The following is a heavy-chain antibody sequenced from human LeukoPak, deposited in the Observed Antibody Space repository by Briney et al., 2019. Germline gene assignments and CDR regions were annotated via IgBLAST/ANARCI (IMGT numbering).Heavy chain of an antibody. CDR2: ISSSSSYI. Sequence: PGGSLRLSCAASGFTFSSYSMNWVRQAPGKGLEWVSSISSSSSYIYYADSVKGRFTISRDNAKNSLYLQMNSLRAEDTAVYYCARDLSYGDYSSLVRNYYYYMDVWGKGTMVTVSS. V-gene: IGHV3-21*01. D-gene: IGHD4-17*01. CDR1: GFTFSSYS. CDR3: ARDLSYGDYSSLVRNYYYYMDV. J-gene: IGHJ6*03.